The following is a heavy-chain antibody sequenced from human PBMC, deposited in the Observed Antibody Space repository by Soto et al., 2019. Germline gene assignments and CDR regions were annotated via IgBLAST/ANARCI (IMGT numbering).Heavy chain of an antibody. CDR3: TTAPYGSSGYWGLDY. CDR1: GFTFSNAW. J-gene: IGHJ4*02. Sequence: GGSLRLSCAASGFTFSNAWMSWVRQAPGKGLEWVGRIKSETDGGTTAYAAPVKGRFTISRDDSKNTLYLQMNSLKTEDTAVYYCTTAPYGSSGYWGLDYWGRGTLVTVSS. D-gene: IGHD3-22*01. V-gene: IGHV3-15*07. CDR2: IKSETDGGTT.